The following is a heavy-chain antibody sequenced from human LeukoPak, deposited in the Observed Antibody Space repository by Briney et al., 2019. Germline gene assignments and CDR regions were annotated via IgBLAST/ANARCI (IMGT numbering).Heavy chain of an antibody. D-gene: IGHD3-22*01. J-gene: IGHJ5*02. CDR1: GASISATNG. V-gene: IGHV4-4*02. CDR3: ARETRAYYYDSSGYYGNWFDP. CDR2: INYSGIT. Sequence: PSETLSLTCDVSGASISATNGWTWVRLPPGKGLEWIGNINYSGITYYNPSLKSRVTISLDTSKNQFSLKLSSVTAADTAVYYCARETRAYYYDSSGYYGNWFDPWGQGTLVPSPQ.